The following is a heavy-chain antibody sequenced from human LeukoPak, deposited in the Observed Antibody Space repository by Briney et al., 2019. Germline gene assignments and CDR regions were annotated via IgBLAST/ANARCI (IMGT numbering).Heavy chain of an antibody. CDR1: GGTFSTYA. V-gene: IGHV1-18*01. Sequence: ASVKVSCKASGGTFSTYAVNWVRQAPGQGLEWMGWISAYNGNTNYAQKLQGRVTMTTDTSTSTAYMELRSLRSDDTAVYYCARGSYYYDSSGYWYFDLWGRGTLVTVSS. J-gene: IGHJ2*01. CDR2: ISAYNGNT. D-gene: IGHD3-22*01. CDR3: ARGSYYYDSSGYWYFDL.